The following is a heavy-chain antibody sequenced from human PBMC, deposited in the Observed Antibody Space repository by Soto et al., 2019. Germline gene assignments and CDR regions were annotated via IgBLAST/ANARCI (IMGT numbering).Heavy chain of an antibody. V-gene: IGHV4-31*03. CDR1: CAALNSGNYY. J-gene: IGHJ5*02. CDR3: ARLRIATNNYKWFDP. D-gene: IGHD2-21*01. Sequence: LSLTCSVSCAALNSGNYYWSWIRQVPGKGLEWIGHIYVTGAVDYNPSLRDRITISQDTSERQFSLNLRLVTAADTAVYYCARLRIATNNYKWFDPWGQGTLVTVSS. CDR2: IYVTGAV.